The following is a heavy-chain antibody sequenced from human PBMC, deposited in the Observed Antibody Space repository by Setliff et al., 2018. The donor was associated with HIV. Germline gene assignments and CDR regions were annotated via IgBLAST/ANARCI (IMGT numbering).Heavy chain of an antibody. CDR3: AGGALGGDYAGALDF. CDR2: IIPMYRTA. Sequence: ASVKVSCKASGGSFSSYGISWVRQAPGQGLEWMGGIIPMYRTANYAQKFQGRVTITADESTSTAYMELSRLRSDDTAVYYCAGGALGGDYAGALDFWGQGTPVTVSS. D-gene: IGHD3-16*01. CDR1: GGSFSSYG. J-gene: IGHJ4*01. V-gene: IGHV1-69*13.